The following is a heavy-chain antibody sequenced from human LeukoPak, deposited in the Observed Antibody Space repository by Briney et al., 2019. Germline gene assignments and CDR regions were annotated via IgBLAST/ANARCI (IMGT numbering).Heavy chain of an antibody. D-gene: IGHD1-26*01. CDR3: ARGRLHSAEFDP. V-gene: IGHV1-8*01. J-gene: IGHJ5*02. CDR2: MNPNSGNT. Sequence: ASVKVSCKAFGYTFTSYDINWVRQATGQGLEWLGWMNPNSGNTGYAQRFQGRISMTSNTAISTVYMELSSLISDDTAVYYCARGRLHSAEFDPWGQGTLVTVSS. CDR1: GYTFTSYD.